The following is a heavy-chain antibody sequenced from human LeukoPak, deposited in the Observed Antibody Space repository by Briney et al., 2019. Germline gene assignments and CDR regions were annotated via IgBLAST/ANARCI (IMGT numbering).Heavy chain of an antibody. J-gene: IGHJ4*02. CDR1: GGSISSGGYY. CDR3: ARDEADYGSGSYLG. Sequence: PSQTLSLTCTVSGGSISSGGYYWSWIRQPPGKGLEWIGYIYHSGSTNYNPSLKSRVTMLVDTSKNQFSLKLSSVTAADTAVYYCARDEADYGSGSYLGWGQGTLVTVSS. D-gene: IGHD3-10*01. CDR2: IYHSGST. V-gene: IGHV4-30-2*01.